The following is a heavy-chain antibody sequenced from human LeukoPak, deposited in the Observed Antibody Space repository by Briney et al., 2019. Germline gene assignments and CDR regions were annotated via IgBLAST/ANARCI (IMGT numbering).Heavy chain of an antibody. V-gene: IGHV4-4*09. CDR1: GSISGYY. CDR2: IYTSGST. Sequence: SETLSLTCTVSGSISGYYWSWIRQPPGKGLEWIGYIYTSGSTNYNPSLESRVTISVDTSKNQFSLDLSSATAADTAVYYCARQKCTSTSCLIKNAFDIWGQGTMVTVSS. J-gene: IGHJ3*02. CDR3: ARQKCTSTSCLIKNAFDI. D-gene: IGHD2-2*01.